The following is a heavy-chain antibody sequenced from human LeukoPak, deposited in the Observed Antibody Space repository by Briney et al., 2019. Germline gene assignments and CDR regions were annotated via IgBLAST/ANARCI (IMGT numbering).Heavy chain of an antibody. CDR2: IYSGGST. D-gene: IGHD6-13*01. CDR3: AREDSSSWYAYFDY. V-gene: IGHV3-53*01. CDR1: GFPVSSNY. J-gene: IGHJ4*02. Sequence: GSLRPSCAASGFPVSSNYMSWVRQAPGKGLEWVSVIYSGGSTYYADSVKGRFTISRDNSKNTLYLQMNSLRAEDTAVYYCAREDSSSWYAYFDYWGQGTLVTVSS.